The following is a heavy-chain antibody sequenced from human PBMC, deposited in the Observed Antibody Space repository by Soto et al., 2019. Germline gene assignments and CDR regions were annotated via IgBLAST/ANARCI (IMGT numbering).Heavy chain of an antibody. J-gene: IGHJ4*02. CDR3: ARGTSSLTRFDY. CDR1: GFTFSSYA. Sequence: SLRLSCAASGFTFSSYAMHWVRQAPGKGLEWVAVISYDGSNKYYADSVKGRFTISRDNSKNTLYLQMNSPRAEDTAVFYCARGTSSLTRFDYWGQGTPVTVSS. CDR2: ISYDGSNK. D-gene: IGHD2-2*01. V-gene: IGHV3-30-3*01.